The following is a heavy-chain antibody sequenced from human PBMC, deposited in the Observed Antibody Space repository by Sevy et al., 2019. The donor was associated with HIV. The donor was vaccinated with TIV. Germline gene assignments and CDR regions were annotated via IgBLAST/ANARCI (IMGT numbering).Heavy chain of an antibody. V-gene: IGHV3-48*03. J-gene: IGHJ4*02. CDR1: GFTFSSYE. Sequence: GGSLRLSCAASGFTFSSYEMNWVRQAPGKGLEWVSYISSSGSTIYYADSVKGRFTISRDNAKNSLYLQMNSLRAEDTAVYYCASTPEVGDTVPSGFDYWGQGTLVTVSS. CDR2: ISSSGSTI. CDR3: ASTPEVGDTVPSGFDY. D-gene: IGHD1-26*01.